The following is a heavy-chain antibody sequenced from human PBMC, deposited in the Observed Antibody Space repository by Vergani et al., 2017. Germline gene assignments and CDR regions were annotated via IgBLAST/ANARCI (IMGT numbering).Heavy chain of an antibody. CDR2: IYYGST. Sequence: QLPLQESGPGLVKPSETLSLTCTVSGGSISSSSYYWGWIRQPPGKGLEWIGSIYYGSTYYNPSLKSRVTISVDTSKNQFSLKLSSVTAADTAVYYCARAPYCSITSCYFDFWGQGTLVTVSP. CDR3: ARAPYCSITSCYFDF. CDR1: GGSISSSSYY. V-gene: IGHV4-39*01. J-gene: IGHJ4*02. D-gene: IGHD2-2*01.